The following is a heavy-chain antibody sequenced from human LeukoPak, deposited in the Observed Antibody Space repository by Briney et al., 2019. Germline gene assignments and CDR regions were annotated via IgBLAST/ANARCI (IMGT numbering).Heavy chain of an antibody. Sequence: SETLSLTCTVSGGSNSSSSYYWGWIRQPPGKGLEWIGSIYYSGSTYYNPSLKSRVTISVDTSKNQFSLKLSSVTAADTAVYYCARRFSELDQPDFDYWGQGTLVTVSS. CDR3: ARRFSELDQPDFDY. J-gene: IGHJ4*02. V-gene: IGHV4-39*01. CDR2: IYYSGST. CDR1: GGSNSSSSYY. D-gene: IGHD1-14*01.